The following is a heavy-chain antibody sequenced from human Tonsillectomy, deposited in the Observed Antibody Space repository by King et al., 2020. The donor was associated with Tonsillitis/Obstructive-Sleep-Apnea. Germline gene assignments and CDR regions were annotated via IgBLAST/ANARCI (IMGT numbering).Heavy chain of an antibody. J-gene: IGHJ4*02. Sequence: HVQLVESGGGVVQPGRSLRLSCAASGFTFSSYAMHWVRQAPGKGLEWGGVISYDGSNKYYADSVKGRFTISRDNSKNTLYLQMNSLRAEDTAVYYCASDGSSGWNAGLDYWGLGTLFTVSS. V-gene: IGHV3-30*04. D-gene: IGHD6-19*01. CDR3: ASDGSSGWNAGLDY. CDR1: GFTFSSYA. CDR2: ISYDGSNK.